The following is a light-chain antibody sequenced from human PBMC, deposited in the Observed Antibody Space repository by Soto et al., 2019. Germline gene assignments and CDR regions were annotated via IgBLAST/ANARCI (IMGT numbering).Light chain of an antibody. Sequence: ALTQPASVSGSPGQSITISCTGTSSDVGGYNYVSWYQHHPGKAPKLMIYEVSNRTSGVSNRFSGSKSGNTASLTISGLQAEDEAGYYCSSYTSSSTYVVFGGGTKVTVL. CDR2: EVS. V-gene: IGLV2-14*01. CDR1: SSDVGGYNY. J-gene: IGLJ2*01. CDR3: SSYTSSSTYVV.